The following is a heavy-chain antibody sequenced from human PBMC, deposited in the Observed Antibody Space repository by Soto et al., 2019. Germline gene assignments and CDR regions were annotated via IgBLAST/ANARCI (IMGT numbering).Heavy chain of an antibody. CDR3: AILYYGDYVWDAFDI. Sequence: QVQLQQWGAGLLKPSETLSLTCAVYGGSFSGYYWSWIRQPPGKGLEWIGEINHSGSTNYNPSLKRRVTISVDTSKNQFSLKLSSVTAADTAVYYCAILYYGDYVWDAFDIWGQGTMVTVSS. V-gene: IGHV4-34*01. CDR1: GGSFSGYY. CDR2: INHSGST. D-gene: IGHD4-17*01. J-gene: IGHJ3*02.